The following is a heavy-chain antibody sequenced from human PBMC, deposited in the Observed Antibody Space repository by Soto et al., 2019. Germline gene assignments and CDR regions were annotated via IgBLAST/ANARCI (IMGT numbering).Heavy chain of an antibody. J-gene: IGHJ5*02. CDR1: GGSISSSSYY. CDR3: ARHDYDFWSGYSAHNWFDP. D-gene: IGHD3-3*01. Sequence: QLQLQESGPGLVKPSETLSLTCTVSGGSISSSSYYWGWIRQPPGKGLEWIGSIYYSGSTYYNPSLKSRVTISVDTSKNQFSLKLSSVTAADTAVYYCARHDYDFWSGYSAHNWFDPWGQGTLVTVSS. V-gene: IGHV4-39*01. CDR2: IYYSGST.